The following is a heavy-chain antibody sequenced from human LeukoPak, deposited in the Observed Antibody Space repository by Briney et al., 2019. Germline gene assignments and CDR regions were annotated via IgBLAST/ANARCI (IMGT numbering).Heavy chain of an antibody. V-gene: IGHV1-69*01. D-gene: IGHD3-3*01. J-gene: IGHJ6*02. CDR2: IIPIFGTA. CDR1: GGTFISYA. CDR3: ARGTRAIFGVVIHYYYYGMDV. Sequence: GSSVKVSCKASGGTFISYAISWVRQAPGQGLEWMGGIIPIFGTANYAQKFQGRVTITADESTSTAYMELSSLRSEDTAVYYCARGTRAIFGVVIHYYYYGMDVWGQGTTATVSS.